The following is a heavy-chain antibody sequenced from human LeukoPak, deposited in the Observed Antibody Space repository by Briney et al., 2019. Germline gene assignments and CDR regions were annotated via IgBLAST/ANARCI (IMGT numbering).Heavy chain of an antibody. J-gene: IGHJ4*02. Sequence: PGGSLRLSCAASGFTFSSYWMSWVRQAPGKGLEWVANIKQDGSEKYYVDSVKGRFTISRDNAKNSLYLQMNSLRAEDTAGYYCARVRSGYVFAYWGQGTLVTVSS. CDR1: GFTFSSYW. CDR3: ARVRSGYVFAY. V-gene: IGHV3-7*03. D-gene: IGHD5-12*01. CDR2: IKQDGSEK.